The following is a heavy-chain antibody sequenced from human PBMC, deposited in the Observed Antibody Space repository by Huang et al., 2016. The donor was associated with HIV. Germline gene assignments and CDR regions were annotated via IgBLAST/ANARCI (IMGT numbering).Heavy chain of an antibody. CDR2: IIPTRGTA. Sequence: QVQLVQSGAEVKKPGSSVKVSCKASGGSFRNFAIGWVRQAPGQGLEWMGGIIPTRGTANYAKKFQGRVTISADESTSTAYMELSSLRSEDTAVYYCATVDYYDTSGPQRGYFDNWGQGTLVTVSS. D-gene: IGHD3-22*01. V-gene: IGHV1-69*01. J-gene: IGHJ4*02. CDR1: GGSFRNFA. CDR3: ATVDYYDTSGPQRGYFDN.